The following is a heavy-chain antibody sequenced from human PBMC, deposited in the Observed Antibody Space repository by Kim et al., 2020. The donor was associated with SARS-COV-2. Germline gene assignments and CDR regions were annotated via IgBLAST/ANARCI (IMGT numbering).Heavy chain of an antibody. J-gene: IGHJ4*02. D-gene: IGHD2-15*01. CDR2: IYPGDSET. CDR3: ARLEVDRATIVPFDS. Sequence: GESLKISCKASGYTFTNYWIGWVRQMPGKGLEFMGIIYPGDSETRYSPSFQGQVTISVDKSIGTAYLQWSSLKASDTAMYYCARLEVDRATIVPFDSWGQGTLVTVSS. V-gene: IGHV5-51*01. CDR1: GYTFTNYW.